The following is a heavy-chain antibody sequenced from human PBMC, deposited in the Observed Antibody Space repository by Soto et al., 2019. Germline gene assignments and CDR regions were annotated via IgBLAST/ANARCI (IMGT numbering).Heavy chain of an antibody. Sequence: PGGSLRLSCAASGFTFSSYEMNWVRQAPGKGLEWVSYISSSGSTIYYADSVKGRSTISRDNAKNSLYLQMNSLRAEDTAVYYCARDFSQDYDTTGDYYYYYGMDVWGQGTTVTVS. CDR2: ISSSGSTI. J-gene: IGHJ6*02. D-gene: IGHD3-9*01. CDR3: ARDFSQDYDTTGDYYYYYGMDV. V-gene: IGHV3-48*03. CDR1: GFTFSSYE.